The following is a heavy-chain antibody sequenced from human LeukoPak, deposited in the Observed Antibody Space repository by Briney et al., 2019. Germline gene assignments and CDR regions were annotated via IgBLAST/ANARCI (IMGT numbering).Heavy chain of an antibody. CDR1: GGSFSSYY. CDR3: AVGVHYYDNGPHQYGMDV. CDR2: INHSGST. D-gene: IGHD3-22*01. Sequence: SESLSLTRAVYGGSFSSYYWNWIRQPPGKGLEWIGEINHSGSTNYNPSLKSRVTISVDTSKNQFSLKLSSVTAADTAVYYCAVGVHYYDNGPHQYGMDVWGQGNTVSVSS. J-gene: IGHJ6*02. V-gene: IGHV4-34*01.